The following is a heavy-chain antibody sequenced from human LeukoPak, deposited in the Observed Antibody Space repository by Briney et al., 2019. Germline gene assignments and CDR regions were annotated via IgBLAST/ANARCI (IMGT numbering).Heavy chain of an antibody. D-gene: IGHD6-19*01. J-gene: IGHJ6*03. CDR3: ARGGYSSSDYYYCYMDV. Sequence: ASVKVSCKASGYTFTSYGISWVRQAPGQGLEWMGWISAYNGNTNYAQKLQGRVTMTTDTSTSTAYMELRSLRSDDTAVYYCARGGYSSSDYYYCYMDVWGKGTTVTISS. V-gene: IGHV1-18*01. CDR2: ISAYNGNT. CDR1: GYTFTSYG.